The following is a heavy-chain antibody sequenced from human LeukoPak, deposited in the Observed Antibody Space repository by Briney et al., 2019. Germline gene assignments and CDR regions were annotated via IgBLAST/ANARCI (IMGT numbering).Heavy chain of an antibody. CDR1: GFTFSSYW. V-gene: IGHV3-74*01. J-gene: IGHJ4*02. Sequence: PGGSLRLSCAASGFTFSSYWMHWVRQAPGKGLVWVSRINTDGSSTIYPDSVKGRFTTSRDNAKNTLYLQMNSLRAEDTAVYYCARDRGGSGPTTTDYWGQGTLVTVSS. CDR2: INTDGSST. D-gene: IGHD6-19*01. CDR3: ARDRGGSGPTTTDY.